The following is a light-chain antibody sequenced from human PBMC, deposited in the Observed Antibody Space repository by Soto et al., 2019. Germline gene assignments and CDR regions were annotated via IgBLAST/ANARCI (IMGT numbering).Light chain of an antibody. J-gene: IGLJ2*01. CDR1: SSDVGSYNL. V-gene: IGLV2-23*01. CDR2: EGS. Sequence: QSALTQPASVSGSPGQSITISCTGTSSDVGSYNLVSWYQQHPGKAPKLMIYEGSKRPSGVSNRFSGSKSGNTASLTISGLQAEDEVDYYCCSYAGSVVFGGGTKLTVL. CDR3: CSYAGSVV.